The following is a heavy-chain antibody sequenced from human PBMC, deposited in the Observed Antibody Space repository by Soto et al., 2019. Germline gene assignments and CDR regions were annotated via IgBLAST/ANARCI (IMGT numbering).Heavy chain of an antibody. Sequence: QVQLQESGPGLVKPSQTLSLTCTGSGGSVGTGDYACTWIRQAPGKDLEWLAYDHYTGNNYQNPSLKGRASISVDTSKNQFSLGLRSVTAADTGVYYCAGERYRFWRGPFDLWGSGTLVTVST. CDR3: AGERYRFWRGPFDL. V-gene: IGHV4-30-4*01. CDR1: GGSVGTGDYA. J-gene: IGHJ2*01. D-gene: IGHD3-3*01. CDR2: DHYTGNN.